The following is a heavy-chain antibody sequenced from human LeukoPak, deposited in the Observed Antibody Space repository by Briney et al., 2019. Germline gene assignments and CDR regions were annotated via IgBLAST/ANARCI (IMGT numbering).Heavy chain of an antibody. J-gene: IGHJ5*02. CDR3: ARGRYGVGRPYWFDP. D-gene: IGHD4-17*01. CDR2: INHSGST. CDR1: GGSFSGYY. Sequence: SETLSLTCAVYGGSFSGYYWRWLRQPPGKGLEWIGEINHSGSTNYNPSLKSRVTISVDTSKNQSSLKLSSVTAADTAVYYCARGRYGVGRPYWFDPCGQGTLVTVSS. V-gene: IGHV4-34*01.